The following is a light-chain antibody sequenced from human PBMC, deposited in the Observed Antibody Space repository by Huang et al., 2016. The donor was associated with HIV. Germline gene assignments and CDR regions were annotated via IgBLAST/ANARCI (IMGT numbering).Light chain of an antibody. CDR1: QSISRY. CDR3: QQGYSTRT. Sequence: DIQMTQSPSSLSASVGDRVTITCRASQSISRYLNWYQHKPGKAPELLSYASSSLQGGVPARFSGSGSGTDFSLTISGLQPEDYATYYCQQGYSTRTFGQGTKVEMK. CDR2: ASS. V-gene: IGKV1-39*01. J-gene: IGKJ1*01.